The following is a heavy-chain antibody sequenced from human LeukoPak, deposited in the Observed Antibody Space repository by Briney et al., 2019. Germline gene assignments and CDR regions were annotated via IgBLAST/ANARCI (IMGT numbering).Heavy chain of an antibody. D-gene: IGHD6-19*01. CDR3: AREKAVAGTGGAFDI. CDR2: IYYSGST. CDR1: GGSISSYY. V-gene: IGHV4-59*01. J-gene: IGHJ3*02. Sequence: SETLSLTYTVSGGSISSYYWSWIRQPPGKGLEWIGYIYYSGSTNYNPSLKSRVTISVDTSKNQFSLKLSSVTAADTAVYYCAREKAVAGTGGAFDIWGQGTMVTVSS.